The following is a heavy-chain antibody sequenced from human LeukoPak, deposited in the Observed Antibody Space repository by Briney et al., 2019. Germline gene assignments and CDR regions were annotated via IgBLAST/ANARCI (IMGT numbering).Heavy chain of an antibody. D-gene: IGHD4-17*01. CDR2: ISRSSTI. J-gene: IGHJ4*02. CDR1: GFTFSSYS. CDR3: ARDGSGYGDYQDY. V-gene: IGHV3-48*04. Sequence: YPGGSLRLSCAASGFTFSSYSMNWVRQAPGKGLEWVSYISRSSTIYYADSVKGRFTISRDNAKNSLYLQMNSLRAEDTAVYYCARDGSGYGDYQDYWGQGTLVTVSS.